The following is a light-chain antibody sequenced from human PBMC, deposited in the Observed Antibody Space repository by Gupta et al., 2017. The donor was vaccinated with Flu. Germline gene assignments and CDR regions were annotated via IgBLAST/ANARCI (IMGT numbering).Light chain of an antibody. J-gene: IGLJ3*02. V-gene: IGLV1-40*01. CDR1: SSNIGAGYD. Sequence: TISCTGSSSNIGAGYDVHWYQQLPGTAPKVLISVNNNRPSGVPDRCSGSKSGTSASLAITGLQAEDEADYYCQSYDHNLTGSKVFGGGTKLTVL. CDR2: VNN. CDR3: QSYDHNLTGSKV.